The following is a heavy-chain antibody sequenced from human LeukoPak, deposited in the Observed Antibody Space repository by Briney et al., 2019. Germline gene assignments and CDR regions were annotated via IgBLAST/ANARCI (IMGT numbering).Heavy chain of an antibody. J-gene: IGHJ6*03. V-gene: IGHV3-21*01. Sequence: PGGSLRLSCAASGFTFSSYSMNWVRQAPGKGLEWVSSISSSSYIYYADSVKGRFTISRDNAKNSLYLQMNSLRAEDTAVYYCARDRSSGWYYMDVWGKGTTVTVSS. CDR2: ISSSSYI. D-gene: IGHD6-19*01. CDR1: GFTFSSYS. CDR3: ARDRSSGWYYMDV.